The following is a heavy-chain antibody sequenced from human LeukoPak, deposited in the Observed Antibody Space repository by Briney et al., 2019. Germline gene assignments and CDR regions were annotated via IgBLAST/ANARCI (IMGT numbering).Heavy chain of an antibody. Sequence: SETLSLTCGVSGYSISSGYYWGWIRQPPGKGLEWIGSIYYSGSTYYNPSLKSRVTISVDTSKNQFSLKLSSVTAADTAVYYCARHGLGYYPYYFDYWGQGTLVTVSS. V-gene: IGHV4-38-2*01. CDR1: GYSISSGYY. CDR3: ARHGLGYYPYYFDY. J-gene: IGHJ4*02. CDR2: IYYSGST. D-gene: IGHD3-22*01.